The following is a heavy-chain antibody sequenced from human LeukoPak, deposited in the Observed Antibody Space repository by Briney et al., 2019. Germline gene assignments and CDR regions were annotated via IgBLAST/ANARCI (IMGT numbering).Heavy chain of an antibody. CDR3: ARHVGIHLWSLYFDY. Sequence: SETLSLTCIVSGGSISSYYWSWIRKPPGKGLDWIGYIYSSGSTDYNPSLKSRATISLDTPNHQFSLKLTSVTAADTAVYYCARHVGIHLWSLYFDYWGQGSLVTVSS. V-gene: IGHV4-59*08. D-gene: IGHD5-18*01. CDR2: IYSSGST. CDR1: GGSISSYY. J-gene: IGHJ4*02.